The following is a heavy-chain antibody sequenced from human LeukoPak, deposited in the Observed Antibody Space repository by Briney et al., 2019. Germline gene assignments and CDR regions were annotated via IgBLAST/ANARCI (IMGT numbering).Heavy chain of an antibody. J-gene: IGHJ6*03. V-gene: IGHV4-61*02. CDR1: GGSISSGSYY. CDR3: ARSPESSGHYYIGYYYYYMDV. CDR2: IYTSGST. Sequence: SETLSLTCTVSGGSISSGSYYWSWIRQPAGKGLEWIGRIYTSGSTNYNPSLKSRVTVSVDTSKNQFSLKLSSVTAADTAVYYCARSPESSGHYYIGYYYYYMDVWGKGTTVTISS. D-gene: IGHD3-22*01.